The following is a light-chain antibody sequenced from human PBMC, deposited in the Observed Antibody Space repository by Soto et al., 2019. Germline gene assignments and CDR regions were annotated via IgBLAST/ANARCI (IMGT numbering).Light chain of an antibody. CDR1: SSNIGAPYN. CDR2: ANS. Sequence: QSVLTQPPSVSGAPGQGVTISCTGSSSNIGAPYNVHWYQQLPGTAPKLLIYANSNRPSGVPDRFSGSKSGTSVSLAITGLQAEDEADYYCQSYDSSLSVYVFGTGTKVTVL. J-gene: IGLJ1*01. V-gene: IGLV1-40*01. CDR3: QSYDSSLSVYV.